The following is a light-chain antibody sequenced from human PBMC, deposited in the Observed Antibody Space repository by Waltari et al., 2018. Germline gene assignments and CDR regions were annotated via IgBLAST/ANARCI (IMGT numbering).Light chain of an antibody. V-gene: IGLV4-69*01. CDR2: VNSDGSH. CDR3: QTWATGIR. Sequence: QLVLTQSPSASASLGASVKLTCTLGSGHSNYTIAWHQQQPEKGPRYLMRVNSDGSHIMGDGIPDRFSGSSSGAERYLFIFSLQSEEEADYYCQTWATGIRFGGGTKLTVL. J-gene: IGLJ3*02. CDR1: SGHSNYT.